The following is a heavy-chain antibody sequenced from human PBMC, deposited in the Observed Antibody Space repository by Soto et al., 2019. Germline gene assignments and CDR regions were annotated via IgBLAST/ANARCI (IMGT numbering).Heavy chain of an antibody. CDR3: ARSPNYYYYGFDV. CDR2: IYYSGNT. D-gene: IGHD3-10*01. J-gene: IGHJ6*02. V-gene: IGHV4-61*08. CDR1: GGSVSSGDYF. Sequence: SETLSLTCTVSGGSVSSGDYFWSWLRQSPGKRLEWIAYIYYSGNTNYNPSLKSRATISVDTSKSQVSLTLTSMTAADAALYYCARSPNYYYYGFDVWGQGTAVTVSS.